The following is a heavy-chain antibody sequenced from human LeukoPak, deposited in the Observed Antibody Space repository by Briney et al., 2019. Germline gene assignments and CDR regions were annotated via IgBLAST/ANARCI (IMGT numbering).Heavy chain of an antibody. D-gene: IGHD3-10*01. CDR2: IHPGGTT. CDR3: ARADCDGSGSYGGYYYYYMDV. V-gene: IGHV4-34*01. J-gene: IGHJ6*03. CDR1: SGSFSGYY. Sequence: QSMSPTRAVDSGSFSGYYWRWIRQPAGNVREWNGEIHPGGTTNYNPSFKSQVTISVDTPKNQLSLNLSPVTAADTGVYDCARADCDGSGSYGGYYYYYMDVWGKGTTVTVSS.